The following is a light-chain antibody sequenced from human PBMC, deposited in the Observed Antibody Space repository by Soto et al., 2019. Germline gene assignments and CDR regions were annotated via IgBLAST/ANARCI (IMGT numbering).Light chain of an antibody. CDR1: SSDVGGYDY. Sequence: QSVLTQPASVSGSPGQSITISCTGTSSDVGGYDYVSWYQQHPGKVPKLMIYEVSNRPSGLSNRFSGSKSGNTASLTISGLQAEDEADYYCSSYTSSNTLVFGGGTQLTVL. CDR3: SSYTSSNTLV. J-gene: IGLJ2*01. V-gene: IGLV2-14*01. CDR2: EVS.